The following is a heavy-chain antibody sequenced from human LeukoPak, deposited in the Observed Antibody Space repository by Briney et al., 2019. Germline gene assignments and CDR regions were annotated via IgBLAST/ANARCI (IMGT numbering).Heavy chain of an antibody. J-gene: IGHJ6*03. CDR1: GFTFNSYA. CDR2: ITSSSAYT. Sequence: GGSLRLSCAASGFTFNSYAMTWGRQAPGKGLEWVSSITSSSAYTFYADSVRGRFNISRDNAKSSLYLQMNSLRADDTAIYYCARDPYNGNYGDSYYYYMDVWGKGTTVTISS. V-gene: IGHV3-21*01. D-gene: IGHD1-26*01. CDR3: ARDPYNGNYGDSYYYYMDV.